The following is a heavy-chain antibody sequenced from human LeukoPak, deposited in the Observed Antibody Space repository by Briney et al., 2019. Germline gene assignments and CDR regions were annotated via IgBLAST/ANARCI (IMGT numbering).Heavy chain of an antibody. D-gene: IGHD2-2*02. Sequence: ASVKVSCKASGYTFTGYYMHWVRQAPGQGLEWMGWINPNSGGTNYAQKFQGRVTMTRDTSISTAYMELSRRRSDDTAVYYCARAIPYIVVVPAAIGYWGQGTLVTVSS. V-gene: IGHV1-2*02. CDR1: GYTFTGYY. J-gene: IGHJ4*02. CDR2: INPNSGGT. CDR3: ARAIPYIVVVPAAIGY.